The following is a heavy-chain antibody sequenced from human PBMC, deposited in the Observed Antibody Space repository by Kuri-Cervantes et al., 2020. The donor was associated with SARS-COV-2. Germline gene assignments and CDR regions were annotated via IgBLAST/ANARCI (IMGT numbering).Heavy chain of an antibody. D-gene: IGHD5-12*01. Sequence: GESLKISCAASGFTFSSYSMNWVRQAPGKGLEWVSYISSSGSTIYYADSVKGRFTISRDNAKNSLYLQMNSLRAEDTAVYYCAREGRGYAYFDYWGQGTLVTVSS. J-gene: IGHJ4*02. CDR2: ISSSGSTI. CDR3: AREGRGYAYFDY. V-gene: IGHV3-48*04. CDR1: GFTFSSYS.